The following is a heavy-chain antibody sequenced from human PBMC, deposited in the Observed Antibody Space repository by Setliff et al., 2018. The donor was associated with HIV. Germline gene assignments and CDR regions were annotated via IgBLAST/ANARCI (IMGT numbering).Heavy chain of an antibody. CDR2: INPSSGAT. V-gene: IGHV1-2*02. J-gene: IGHJ4*02. Sequence: ASVKVSCKASGYTFTDYFIHWVRQAPGQGLEWMGWINPSSGATNYAQKFQGRVTMTRDTSISTAYMEVSRLRSDDTAVYYCARDLSTHWSGYSLGYWGQGTLVTVSS. CDR1: GYTFTDYF. CDR3: ARDLSTHWSGYSLGY. D-gene: IGHD3-3*01.